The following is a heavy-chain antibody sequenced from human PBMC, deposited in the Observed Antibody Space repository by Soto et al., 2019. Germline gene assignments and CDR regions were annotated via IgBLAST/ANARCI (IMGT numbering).Heavy chain of an antibody. D-gene: IGHD6-19*01. CDR1: GLTFSSYA. CDR3: AIDVVIAVAVDY. V-gene: IGHV3-30*03. J-gene: IGHJ4*02. CDR2: ILYDGGNK. Sequence: GGSLRLSCAASGLTFSSYARHWVRQAPGKGLEWVAAILYDGGNKYYADSVKGRFTISRDNSKNTLYLQMNSLRAEDTAVYYCAIDVVIAVAVDYWGQGTLVTVPS.